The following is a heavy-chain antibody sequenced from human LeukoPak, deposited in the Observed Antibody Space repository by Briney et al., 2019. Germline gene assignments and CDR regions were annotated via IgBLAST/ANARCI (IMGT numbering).Heavy chain of an antibody. D-gene: IGHD2-2*02. CDR3: ARVPGFCSSTSCYTEPFDY. V-gene: IGHV4-38-2*02. Sequence: KPSETLSLTCTVSGYSISSGYYWGWIRQPPGKGLEWIGSIYHSGSTYYNPSLKSRVTISVDTSKNQFSLRLSSVTAADTAVYYCARVPGFCSSTSCYTEPFDYWGQGTLLTVSS. J-gene: IGHJ4*02. CDR2: IYHSGST. CDR1: GYSISSGYY.